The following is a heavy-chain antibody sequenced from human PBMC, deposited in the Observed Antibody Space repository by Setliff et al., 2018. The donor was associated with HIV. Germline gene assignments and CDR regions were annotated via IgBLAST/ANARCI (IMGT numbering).Heavy chain of an antibody. CDR3: ARGARLLAAYSDRWFYFYMAV. Sequence: KTSETLSLTCAVFGGSFTDYYWIWIRQPPGKGLEWIGETNHSGSTHYNPSLKSRFIISVDTSKNRFSLKVNSMTAADTAVYYCARGARLLAAYSDRWFYFYMAVWGKGTTVTVSS. CDR1: GGSFTDYY. CDR2: TNHSGST. J-gene: IGHJ6*03. D-gene: IGHD2-15*01. V-gene: IGHV4-34*01.